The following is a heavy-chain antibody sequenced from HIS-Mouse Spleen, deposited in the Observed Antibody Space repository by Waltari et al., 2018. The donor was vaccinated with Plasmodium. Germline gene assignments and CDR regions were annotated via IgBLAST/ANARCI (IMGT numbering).Heavy chain of an antibody. V-gene: IGHV3-30-3*01. CDR3: ARDRRLAFDY. CDR2: ISYDGSNK. CDR1: GCTFNRYA. D-gene: IGHD2-15*01. Sequence: QVQLVESGGGVVQPGRSMRLSCAASGCTFNRYAMHWVRKAPGKGLEWVAVISYDGSNKYYADSVKGRFTISRDNSKNTLYLQMNSLRAEDTAVYYCARDRRLAFDYWGQGTLVTVSS. J-gene: IGHJ4*02.